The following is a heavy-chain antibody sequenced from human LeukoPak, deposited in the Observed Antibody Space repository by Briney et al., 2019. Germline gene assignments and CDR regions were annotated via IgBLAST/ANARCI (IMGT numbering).Heavy chain of an antibody. Sequence: GGSLRLSCAASGFTFSSYAMHWVRQAPGKGLEWVSSISSSSSYIYYADSVKGRFTISRDNAKNSLYLQMNSLRAEDTALYYCARQADTAMLIWSFTDYWGQGTLVTVSS. CDR2: ISSSSSYI. D-gene: IGHD5-18*01. CDR1: GFTFSSYA. J-gene: IGHJ4*02. V-gene: IGHV3-21*01. CDR3: ARQADTAMLIWSFTDY.